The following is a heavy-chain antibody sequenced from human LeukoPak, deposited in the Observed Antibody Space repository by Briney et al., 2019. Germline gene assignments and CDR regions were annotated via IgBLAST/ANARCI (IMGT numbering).Heavy chain of an antibody. J-gene: IGHJ6*02. V-gene: IGHV1-8*01. CDR2: MNPNSGNT. CDR1: GYTFTSYD. CDR3: ARDGHARYGMDV. Sequence: ASVKVSCKASGYTFTSYDINWVRQATGQGLEWMGWMNPNSGNTGYAQKFQGRVTMTRNTSISTAYMELSSLRSDDTAVYYCARDGHARYGMDVWGQGTTVTVSS. D-gene: IGHD3/OR15-3a*01.